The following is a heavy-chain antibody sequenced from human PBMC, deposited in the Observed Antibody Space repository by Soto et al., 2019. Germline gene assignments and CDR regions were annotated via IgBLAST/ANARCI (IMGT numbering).Heavy chain of an antibody. CDR1: GGSFSGYY. V-gene: IGHV4-34*01. Sequence: PSETLSLTCAVYGGSFSGYYWSWIRQPPGKGLEWIGEINHSGSTNYNPSLKSRVTISVDTSKNQFSLKLSSVTAADTAVYYCARIKGRTRRHGSGGDYYYYYGMDVWGQGTTVIVSS. J-gene: IGHJ6*02. D-gene: IGHD3-10*01. CDR3: ARIKGRTRRHGSGGDYYYYYGMDV. CDR2: INHSGST.